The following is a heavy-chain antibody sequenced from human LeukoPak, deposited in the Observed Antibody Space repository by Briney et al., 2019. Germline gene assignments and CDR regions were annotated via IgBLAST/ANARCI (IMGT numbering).Heavy chain of an antibody. D-gene: IGHD2-2*01. V-gene: IGHV3-21*01. Sequence: GGSLRLSCAASGFTFSSYSMNWVRQAPGKGLEWVSSISSSSSYIYYADSVKGRFTISRDNAKNSLYLQMNSLRAEDTAVYYCARDRSYQLLPDAFDIWGQGTLVTVSS. CDR1: GFTFSSYS. J-gene: IGHJ4*02. CDR3: ARDRSYQLLPDAFDI. CDR2: ISSSSSYI.